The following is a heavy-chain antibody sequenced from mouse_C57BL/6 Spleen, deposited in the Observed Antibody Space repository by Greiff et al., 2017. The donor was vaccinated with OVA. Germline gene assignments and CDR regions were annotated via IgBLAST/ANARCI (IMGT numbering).Heavy chain of an antibody. V-gene: IGHV5-17*01. CDR2: ISSGSSTI. Sequence: EVQLVESGGGLVKPGGSLKLSCAASGFTFSDYGMHWVRQAPEKGLEWVAYISSGSSTIYYADTVKGRFTISRDNAKNTLFLQMTSLRSEDTAMYYCARSNYVGYFDGWGTGATVTVSS. CDR3: ARSNYVGYFDG. CDR1: GFTFSDYG. D-gene: IGHD2-5*01. J-gene: IGHJ1*03.